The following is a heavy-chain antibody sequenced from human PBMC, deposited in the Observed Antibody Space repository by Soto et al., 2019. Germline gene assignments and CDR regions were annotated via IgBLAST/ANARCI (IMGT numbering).Heavy chain of an antibody. D-gene: IGHD6-19*01. CDR2: ISYDGSNK. CDR1: GFTFSSYG. Sequence: PGWSLRLSCAASGFTFSSYGMHWVRQAPGKGLEWVAVISYDGSNKYYADSVKGRFTIARDNSKNTLFLHMSSLRAEDTAVYYCVKDGSSGWPYYYGLDVWGQGTSVTVSS. CDR3: VKDGSSGWPYYYGLDV. J-gene: IGHJ6*02. V-gene: IGHV3-30*18.